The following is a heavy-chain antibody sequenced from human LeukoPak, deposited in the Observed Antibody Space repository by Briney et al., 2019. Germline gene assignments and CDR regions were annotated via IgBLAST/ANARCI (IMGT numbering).Heavy chain of an antibody. D-gene: IGHD1-26*01. V-gene: IGHV4-34*01. Sequence: SETLSLTCAVYGGSFSGYYWSWIRQPPGKGLKWIGEINHSGSTNYNPSLKSRVTISVDTSKNQFSLKLSSVTAADTDVYYCGGQGVGATWGGADYYYYYMDVWGKGTTVTISS. J-gene: IGHJ6*03. CDR3: GGQGVGATWGGADYYYYYMDV. CDR1: GGSFSGYY. CDR2: INHSGST.